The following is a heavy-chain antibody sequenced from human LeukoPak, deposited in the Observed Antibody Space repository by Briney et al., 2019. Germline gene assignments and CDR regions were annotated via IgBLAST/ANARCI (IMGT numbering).Heavy chain of an antibody. CDR3: ARHTPVGVAGGESDAFDI. J-gene: IGHJ3*02. CDR1: GGSISSYY. CDR2: IYYSGST. Sequence: SETRSLTCTVSGGSISSYYWSWIRQPPGKGLEWIGYIYYSGSTNYNPSLKSRVTISVDTSKNQFSLKLSSVTAADTAVYYCARHTPVGVAGGESDAFDIWGQGTMVTVSS. V-gene: IGHV4-59*08. D-gene: IGHD6-19*01.